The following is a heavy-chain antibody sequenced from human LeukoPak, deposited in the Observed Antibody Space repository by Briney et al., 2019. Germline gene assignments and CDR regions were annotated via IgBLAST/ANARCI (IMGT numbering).Heavy chain of an antibody. Sequence: SETLSLTCGVSGGSISSGGYSWSWIRQPPGKGLEWIGYIYHSGSTYYNPSLKSRVTISVDRSKNQFSLKLSSVTAADTAVYYCARAENGDYFDYWGQGTLVTVSS. CDR3: ARAENGDYFDY. D-gene: IGHD4-17*01. CDR2: IYHSGST. V-gene: IGHV4-30-2*01. J-gene: IGHJ4*02. CDR1: GGSISSGGYS.